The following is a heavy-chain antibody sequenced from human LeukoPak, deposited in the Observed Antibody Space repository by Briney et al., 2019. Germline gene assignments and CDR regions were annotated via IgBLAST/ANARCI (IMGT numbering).Heavy chain of an antibody. CDR2: ISYDGSNK. D-gene: IGHD1-26*01. CDR1: GFTFSSYG. J-gene: IGHJ4*02. CDR3: AKDLGSYFDY. V-gene: IGHV3-30*18. Sequence: GGSLRLSCAASGFTFSSYGMHWVRQAPGKGLEWVAVISYDGSNKYYADSVKGRFTISRDNSKNTLYLQMNSLRAEDTAVYYCAKDLGSYFDYWGQGTLVTVSS.